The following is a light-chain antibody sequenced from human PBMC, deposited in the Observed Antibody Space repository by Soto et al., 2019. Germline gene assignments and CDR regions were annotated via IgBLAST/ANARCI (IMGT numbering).Light chain of an antibody. CDR1: QSVSNN. Sequence: ILMTQSPATLSVSPGERATLSCRASQSVSNNLAWYQQKPGQAPRLLIYDASTRATGIPARFSGSESGTEFTLTISGLRSEDFAVNYCQQYNNWPPWTFGQGTKVEIK. J-gene: IGKJ1*01. CDR3: QQYNNWPPWT. CDR2: DAS. V-gene: IGKV3-15*01.